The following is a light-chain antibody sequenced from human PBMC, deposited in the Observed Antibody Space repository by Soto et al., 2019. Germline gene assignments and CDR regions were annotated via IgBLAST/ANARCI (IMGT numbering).Light chain of an antibody. CDR1: MRDVGAYNL. CDR3: SSYTSKSSLI. V-gene: IGLV2-14*01. CDR2: EVR. Sequence: QSALTQPDSVSGSPGQSITISCAGTMRDVGAYNLVSWYQQHPGRAPQLIIYEVRNRPSGLSFRFSVSKSGNTASLTISGLQAEDEADYYCSSYTSKSSLIFGVGTKLTVL. J-gene: IGLJ2*01.